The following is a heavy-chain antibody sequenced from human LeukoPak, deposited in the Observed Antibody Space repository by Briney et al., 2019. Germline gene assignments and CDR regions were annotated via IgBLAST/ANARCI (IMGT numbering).Heavy chain of an antibody. D-gene: IGHD3-22*01. J-gene: IGHJ4*02. V-gene: IGHV1-18*01. CDR1: GYTFTSYG. CDR2: ISAYNGNT. Sequence: GASVKVSCKASGYTFTSYGISWVRQAPGQGLEWMGWISAYNGNTNYAQKLQGRVTMTTDTSTSTAYMELRSLRSDDTAVYYCARDTTNVYYYDTSGYDHWGQGTLVTVSS. CDR3: ARDTTNVYYYDTSGYDH.